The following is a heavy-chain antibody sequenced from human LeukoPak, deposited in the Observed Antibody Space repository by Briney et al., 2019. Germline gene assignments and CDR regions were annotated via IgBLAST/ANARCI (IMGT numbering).Heavy chain of an antibody. V-gene: IGHV1-69*13. D-gene: IGHD3-22*01. CDR1: GGTFSSYA. CDR2: IIPIFGTV. J-gene: IGHJ4*02. CDR3: ARNRRFDSSGYYLEYFDY. Sequence: SVTVSCKASGGTFSSYAISWVRQAPGQGLGWMGGIIPIFGTVNYAQKFQGRVTITADESTSTAYMELSSLRSEDTAVYYCARNRRFDSSGYYLEYFDYWGQGTLVTVSS.